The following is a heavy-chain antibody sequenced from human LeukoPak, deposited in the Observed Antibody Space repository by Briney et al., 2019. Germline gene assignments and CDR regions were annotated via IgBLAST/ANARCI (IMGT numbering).Heavy chain of an antibody. J-gene: IGHJ6*03. CDR3: ARRYCSSTSCYYYYYMDV. CDR1: GGSFSGYY. CDR2: INHSGST. D-gene: IGHD2-2*01. Sequence: SETLSLTCAVYGGSFSGYYWSWIRQPPGKGLEWIGEINHSGSTNYDPSLKSRVTISVDTSKNQFSLKLSSVTAADTAVYYCARRYCSSTSCYYYYYMDVWGKGTTVTISS. V-gene: IGHV4-34*01.